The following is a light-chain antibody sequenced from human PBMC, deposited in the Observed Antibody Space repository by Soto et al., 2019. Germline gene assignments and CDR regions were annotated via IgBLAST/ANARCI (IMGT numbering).Light chain of an antibody. J-gene: IGKJ2*01. V-gene: IGKV3-20*01. CDR3: QQYGSSPYT. Sequence: EIVLTQSPGTLSLSPGERATLSCRASQSVSSSYLALYQQKPGQAPRLLIYGASSRATGIPDRFSGSGSGTDFTLTISRLEPEDLAVYYCQQYGSSPYTFGQGTKLEIK. CDR2: GAS. CDR1: QSVSSSY.